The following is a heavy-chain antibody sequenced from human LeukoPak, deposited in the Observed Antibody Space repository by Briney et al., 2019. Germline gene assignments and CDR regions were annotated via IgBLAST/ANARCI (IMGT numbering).Heavy chain of an antibody. D-gene: IGHD3-3*01. CDR1: AFTFRQYS. J-gene: IGHJ4*02. CDR2: ISASSSYI. V-gene: IGHV3-21*01. CDR3: ARGALTYYDFWSGYSDY. Sequence: GGSLRLSCAASAFTFRQYSMNWVRQAPGKGLEWVSSISASSSYIYYADSVKGRFTISRDNAKNSLYLQMNSLRAEDTAVYYCARGALTYYDFWSGYSDYWGQGTLVTVSS.